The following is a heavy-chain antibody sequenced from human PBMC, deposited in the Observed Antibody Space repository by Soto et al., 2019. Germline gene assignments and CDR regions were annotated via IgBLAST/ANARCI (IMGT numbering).Heavy chain of an antibody. Sequence: GGSLRLSCAASEFTFRSYWMHWGRQSPGKGLVWVSRISGDGSSTSYADSVKGRFTISRDNAKNTMNLQMDSLRAEDTAVYYCARSLPGTYGAFDLWGQGTMVTVSS. CDR3: ARSLPGTYGAFDL. CDR2: ISGDGSST. V-gene: IGHV3-74*01. CDR1: EFTFRSYW. J-gene: IGHJ3*01. D-gene: IGHD1-7*01.